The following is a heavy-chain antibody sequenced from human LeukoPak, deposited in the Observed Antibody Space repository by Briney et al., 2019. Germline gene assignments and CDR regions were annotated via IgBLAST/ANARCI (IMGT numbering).Heavy chain of an antibody. V-gene: IGHV4-59*12. D-gene: IGHD3-10*01. CDR3: ARSSDMVRGAPPYYFDY. J-gene: IGHJ4*02. Sequence: SETLSLTCTVSGGSISSYYWSWIRQPPGKGLEWIGYIYYSGSTYYNPSLKSRVTISIDTSKNQFSLKLSSVTAADTAVYYCARSSDMVRGAPPYYFDYWGQGTLVTVSS. CDR1: GGSISSYY. CDR2: IYYSGST.